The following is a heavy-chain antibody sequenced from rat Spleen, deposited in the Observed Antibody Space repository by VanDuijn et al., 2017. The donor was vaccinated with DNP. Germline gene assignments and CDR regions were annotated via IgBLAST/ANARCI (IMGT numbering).Heavy chain of an antibody. CDR3: SRHILPLRVWDY. V-gene: IGHV5-17*01. Sequence: EVQLVESGGGLVQPGRSLKLSCAASGFTFSDYAMAWVRQAPKKGLEWVATISYDGSRTYYRDSVKGRFTISRDNAKSTLYLQMDSLRSEDVATYYCSRHILPLRVWDYWGQGVTVTVSS. D-gene: IGHD1-4*01. CDR1: GFTFSDYA. CDR2: ISYDGSRT. J-gene: IGHJ2*01.